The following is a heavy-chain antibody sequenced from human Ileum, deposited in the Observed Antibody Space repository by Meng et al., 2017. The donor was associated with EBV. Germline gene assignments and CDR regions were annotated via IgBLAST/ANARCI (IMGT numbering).Heavy chain of an antibody. CDR3: ARVGQWLPIDY. J-gene: IGHJ4*02. Sequence: APGLVTPSGTLAPTSGVSVGSISSSNWWSWVRQPPGKGLGWIGEIYHSGSTNDNPSLKSRVTISVDKSKNQFSLNLSSVTAADTAVYYCARVGQWLPIDYWGQGTLVTVSS. CDR1: VGSISSSNW. V-gene: IGHV4-4*02. D-gene: IGHD6-19*01. CDR2: IYHSGST.